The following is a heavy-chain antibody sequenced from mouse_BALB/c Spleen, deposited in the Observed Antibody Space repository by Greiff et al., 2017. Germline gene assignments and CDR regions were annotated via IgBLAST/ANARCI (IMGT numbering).Heavy chain of an antibody. J-gene: IGHJ4*01. CDR2: ISDGGSYT. Sequence: EVQLVESGGGLVKPGGSLKLSCAASGFTFSDYYMYWVRQTPEKRLEWVATISDGGSYTYYPDSVKGRFTISRDNAKNNLYLQLSSLKSEDTAMYYCASGGYDSYAMDYWGQGTSVTVSS. D-gene: IGHD2-2*01. CDR1: GFTFSDYY. V-gene: IGHV5-4*02. CDR3: ASGGYDSYAMDY.